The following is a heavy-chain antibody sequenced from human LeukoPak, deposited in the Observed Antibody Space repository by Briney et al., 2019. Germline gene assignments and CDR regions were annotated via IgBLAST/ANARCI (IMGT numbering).Heavy chain of an antibody. CDR1: GFTVSSNF. J-gene: IGHJ5*02. D-gene: IGHD2-15*01. Sequence: EGSLRLSCVASGFTVSSNFMSWVRQAPGKGLEWVSVIYSAGDTYYADSVKGRFTISRDNFKNTLYLQMNSLRTDDSAVYYCARDYCRDVSCSIRWFDPWGQGTLVTVSS. V-gene: IGHV3-66*02. CDR2: IYSAGDT. CDR3: ARDYCRDVSCSIRWFDP.